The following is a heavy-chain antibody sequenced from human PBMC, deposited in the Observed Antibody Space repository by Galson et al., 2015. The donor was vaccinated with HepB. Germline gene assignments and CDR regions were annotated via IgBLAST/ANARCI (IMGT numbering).Heavy chain of an antibody. CDR3: TKDPDYCGGGSCPTCLDF. J-gene: IGHJ4*01. V-gene: IGHV3-33*06. CDR2: IWYDGSNK. Sequence: SLRLSCAASGFTFSSYGMHWVRQAPGKGLEWVAVIWYDGSNKYYADSVKGRFTISRDNSKNTLYLQMNSLRAEDTAVYYCTKDPDYCGGGSCPTCLDFWGQGTLVTVSS. CDR1: GFTFSSYG. D-gene: IGHD2-15*01.